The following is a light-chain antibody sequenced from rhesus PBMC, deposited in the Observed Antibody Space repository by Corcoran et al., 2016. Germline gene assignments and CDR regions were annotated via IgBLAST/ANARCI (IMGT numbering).Light chain of an antibody. J-gene: IGKJ3*01. Sequence: DIVMTQTPPSLPVTPGEPAPISCRSSQSLLHSDGRTYLYWYLQTPGPPPRLLIYRVSNRLSGVPDRLSGSGSGTDFTLKISRVEAEDVGVYYCLQVLQIPFAFGPGTRLEIK. V-gene: IGKV2-73*01. CDR3: LQVLQIPFA. CDR1: QSLLHSDGRTY. CDR2: RVS.